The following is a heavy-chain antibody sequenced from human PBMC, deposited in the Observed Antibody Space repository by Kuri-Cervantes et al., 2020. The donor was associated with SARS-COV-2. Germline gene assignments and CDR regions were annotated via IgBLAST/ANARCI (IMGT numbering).Heavy chain of an antibody. CDR2: IWYDGSNK. J-gene: IGHJ4*02. CDR1: GFTFSSYG. D-gene: IGHD6-19*01. Sequence: GGSLRLSCAASGFTFSSYGMHWVRQAPGKGLEWVAVIWYDGSNKYYADSVKGRFTISRDNSKNTLYLQMNGLRVDDTAIYYCARASSSGWRGIFDSWGQGALVTVSS. V-gene: IGHV3-33*01. CDR3: ARASSSGWRGIFDS.